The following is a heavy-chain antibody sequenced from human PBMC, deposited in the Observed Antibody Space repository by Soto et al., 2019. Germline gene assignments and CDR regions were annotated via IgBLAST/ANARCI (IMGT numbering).Heavy chain of an antibody. CDR3: AHRYNWNYLPYYFDY. D-gene: IGHD1-7*01. J-gene: IGHJ4*02. Sequence: QITLKESGPTLVKPTQTLTLTCTFSGFSLSTSGVGVGWIRQPPGKALEWLALIYWDDDKRYSPSLKSRLTITKDTSKNQVVLTMTNMDPVDTATYYCAHRYNWNYLPYYFDYWGQGTLVTVSS. CDR1: GFSLSTSGVG. V-gene: IGHV2-5*02. CDR2: IYWDDDK.